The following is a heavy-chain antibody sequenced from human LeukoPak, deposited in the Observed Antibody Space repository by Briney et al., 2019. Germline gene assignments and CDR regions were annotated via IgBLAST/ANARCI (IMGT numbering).Heavy chain of an antibody. D-gene: IGHD3-9*01. Sequence: SGTLSLTCAVSGGSISSSNWWSWVRQPPGKGLEWIGEIYHSGSTNYNPSLKSRVTMSVDTSKNQFSLKLSSVTAADTAVYYCARAVVLRYFDWLPRGYYFDYWGQGTLVTVSS. CDR1: GGSISSSNW. CDR2: IYHSGST. J-gene: IGHJ4*02. CDR3: ARAVVLRYFDWLPRGYYFDY. V-gene: IGHV4-4*02.